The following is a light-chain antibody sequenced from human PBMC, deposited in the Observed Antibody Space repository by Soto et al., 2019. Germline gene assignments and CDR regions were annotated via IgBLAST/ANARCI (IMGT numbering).Light chain of an antibody. Sequence: SVLTHPASVSGSPGQSITISCTGTSSDVGGNKYVSWYQQYPGKVPKLLINKVTNRPSGVSYRFSGSKSGNTASLTISALLTEDEADYFCASSTSDSLYVFGTGTKVTVL. V-gene: IGLV2-14*01. CDR1: SSDVGGNKY. CDR3: ASSTSDSLYV. J-gene: IGLJ1*01. CDR2: KVT.